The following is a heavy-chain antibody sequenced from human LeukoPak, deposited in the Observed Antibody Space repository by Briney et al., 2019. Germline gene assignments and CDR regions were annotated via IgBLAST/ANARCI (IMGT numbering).Heavy chain of an antibody. CDR1: GGSISSGDYY. CDR2: IYYSGST. Sequence: SETLSLTCTVSGGSISSGDYYWSWIRQPPGKGLEWIGYIYYSGSTYYNPSLKSRVSISVDTSKNQFSLKLSSVTAADTAVYYCARDRLTIFGMVTLYYYGMDVWGQGTTVTVSS. V-gene: IGHV4-30-4*01. CDR3: ARDRLTIFGMVTLYYYGMDV. J-gene: IGHJ6*02. D-gene: IGHD3-3*01.